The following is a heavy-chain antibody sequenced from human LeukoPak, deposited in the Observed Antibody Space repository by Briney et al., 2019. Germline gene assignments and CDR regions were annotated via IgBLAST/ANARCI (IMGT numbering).Heavy chain of an antibody. Sequence: ASVQVSCKASGYPFTTYGFIWVRQAPGRGPEWLGWISANNGNRKAAQKFRDRLNMTTDAATQTAYMHLTSLSSDDTAMYFCARTVGNRADPWGQGSPVIVSP. D-gene: IGHD1-14*01. CDR1: GYPFTTYG. CDR3: ARTVGNRADP. J-gene: IGHJ5*02. CDR2: ISANNGNR. V-gene: IGHV1-18*01.